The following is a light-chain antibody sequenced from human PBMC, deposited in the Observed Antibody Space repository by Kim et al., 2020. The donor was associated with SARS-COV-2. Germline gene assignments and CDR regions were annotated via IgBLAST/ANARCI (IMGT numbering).Light chain of an antibody. V-gene: IGKV3-15*01. J-gene: IGKJ2*01. CDR3: QQYNSWPYT. Sequence: SVVPVERATVSCRAGQSSASHFAWYQQIPGQAPRLLSYGASHRASGLPPRFSGSGYGTDFSLTISSLQSEDSAVYFCQQYNSWPYTFGQGTKLEI. CDR1: QSSASH. CDR2: GAS.